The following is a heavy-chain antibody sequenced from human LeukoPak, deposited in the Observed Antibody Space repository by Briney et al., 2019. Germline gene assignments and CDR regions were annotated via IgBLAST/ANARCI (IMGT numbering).Heavy chain of an antibody. Sequence: SETLSLTCTVSGGSISSYYWSWIRQPAGKGLEWIGRIYIRGSTNYNPSLKSRVTMSLDTSKNQFSLKLSSVTAADTAVYYCARSGGDPLLWFGELLDYWGQGTLVTVSS. CDR3: ARSGGDPLLWFGELLDY. V-gene: IGHV4-4*07. D-gene: IGHD3-10*01. CDR2: IYIRGST. J-gene: IGHJ4*02. CDR1: GGSISSYY.